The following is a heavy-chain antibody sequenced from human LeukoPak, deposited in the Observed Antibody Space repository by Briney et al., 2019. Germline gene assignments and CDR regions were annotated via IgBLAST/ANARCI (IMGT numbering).Heavy chain of an antibody. CDR1: GFTVSSNY. V-gene: IGHV3-53*01. CDR2: IYSGGST. J-gene: IGHJ6*02. Sequence: PGGYLRLSCAASGFTVSSNYMSWVRQAPGKGLEWVSVIYSGGSTYYADSVKGRFTISRDNSKNTLYLQMNSLRAEDTAVYYCARDARGPLYYYYGMDVWGQGTTVTVSS. CDR3: ARDARGPLYYYYGMDV.